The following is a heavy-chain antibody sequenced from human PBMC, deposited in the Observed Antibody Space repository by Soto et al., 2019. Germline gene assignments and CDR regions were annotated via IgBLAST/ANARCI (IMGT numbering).Heavy chain of an antibody. J-gene: IGHJ4*02. D-gene: IGHD3-22*01. V-gene: IGHV4-31*03. CDR3: ARGGYDSSGYYFDY. CDR2: IYYSGST. CDR1: GGSISSGGYY. Sequence: SETLSLTCTVSGGSISSGGYYWSWIRQHPGKGLEWIGYIYYSGSTYYNPSLKSRVTISVDTSKNQFSLKLSSVTAADTAVYYCARGGYDSSGYYFDYWGQGTLVTVSS.